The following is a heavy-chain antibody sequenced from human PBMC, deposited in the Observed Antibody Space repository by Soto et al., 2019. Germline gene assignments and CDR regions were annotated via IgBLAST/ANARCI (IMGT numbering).Heavy chain of an antibody. J-gene: IGHJ5*02. Sequence: GGSLRLSCAASGFTFSSYAMSWVRQAPGKGLERVSAISGSGGSTYYADSVKGRFTISRDNSKNTLYLQMNSLRAEDTAVYYCAKYCSGGSCYPSWGQGTLVTVSS. CDR2: ISGSGGST. CDR1: GFTFSSYA. D-gene: IGHD2-15*01. CDR3: AKYCSGGSCYPS. V-gene: IGHV3-23*01.